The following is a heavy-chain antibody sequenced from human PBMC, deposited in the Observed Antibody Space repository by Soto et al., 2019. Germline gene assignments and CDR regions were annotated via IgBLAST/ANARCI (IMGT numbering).Heavy chain of an antibody. D-gene: IGHD3-3*01. V-gene: IGHV3-23*01. CDR1: GFTFSSYA. J-gene: IGHJ6*02. Sequence: GGYLRLSCAASGFTFSSYAMSWVRQAPGKGLEWVSAISGSGGSTYYADSVKGRFTISRDNSKNTLYLQMNSLRAEDTAVYYCAKGWPLRFLEWLSTPLGHPAFWGQGTTVIVSS. CDR2: ISGSGGST. CDR3: AKGWPLRFLEWLSTPLGHPAF.